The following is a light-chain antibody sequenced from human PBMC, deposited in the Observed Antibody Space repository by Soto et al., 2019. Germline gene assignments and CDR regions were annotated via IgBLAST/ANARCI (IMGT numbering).Light chain of an antibody. CDR2: GNS. Sequence: QSVLTQPPSVSGAPGQRVTISCTGSSSNIGAGYDVHWYQQLPGTAPKLLIYGNSNRPSGVPDRFSGSKSGTSASLAITGLQAEDEADCYCQSYDSIPSLVFGGGTNLTVL. J-gene: IGLJ2*01. V-gene: IGLV1-40*01. CDR3: QSYDSIPSLV. CDR1: SSNIGAGYD.